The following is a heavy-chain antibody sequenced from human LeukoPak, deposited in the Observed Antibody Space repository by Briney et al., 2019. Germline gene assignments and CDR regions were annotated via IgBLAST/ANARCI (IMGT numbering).Heavy chain of an antibody. D-gene: IGHD2-8*01. V-gene: IGHV3-74*01. CDR2: INSDGRST. CDR1: GFTFSSYL. Sequence: GGSLRLSCAASGFTFSSYLMHWVRQAPGKGLVWVSRINSDGRSTSYADSVKGRFTISRDNSKNTLYLQMNSLRAEDTAVYYCAKEYCSNSVCHSLDYWGQGTLVTVSS. J-gene: IGHJ4*02. CDR3: AKEYCSNSVCHSLDY.